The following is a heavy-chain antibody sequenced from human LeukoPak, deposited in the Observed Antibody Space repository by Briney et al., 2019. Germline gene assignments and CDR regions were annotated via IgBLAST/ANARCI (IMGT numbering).Heavy chain of an antibody. CDR2: IGNAGDT. CDR1: TSY. J-gene: IGHJ5*01. Sequence: ASVKVSCKATSYISWVRQAPGQGLEWMGWIGNAGDTYYAQKFQGTVTVTTDTSSSTAYMELRSLRSDDTAVYYCARDFWNFDDSRGYYRDFDSWGQGTLVTVSS. CDR3: ARDFWNFDDSRGYYRDFDS. V-gene: IGHV1-18*01. D-gene: IGHD3-22*01.